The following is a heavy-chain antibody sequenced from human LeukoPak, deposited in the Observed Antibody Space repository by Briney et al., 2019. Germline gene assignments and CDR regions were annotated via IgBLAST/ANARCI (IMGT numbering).Heavy chain of an antibody. CDR3: ARDRGSYSGFDY. D-gene: IGHD1-26*01. Sequence: ASVKVSCKASGYTFTSYYIYWVRQAPGQGLEWVGLINPSGGSTNYAQKLQGRVTMTTDTSTSTAYMELRSLRSDDTAVYYCARDRGSYSGFDYWGQGTLVTVSS. CDR1: GYTFTSYY. J-gene: IGHJ4*02. V-gene: IGHV1-46*01. CDR2: INPSGGST.